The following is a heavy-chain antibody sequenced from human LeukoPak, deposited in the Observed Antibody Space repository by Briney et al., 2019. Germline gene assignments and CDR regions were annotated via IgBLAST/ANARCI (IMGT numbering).Heavy chain of an antibody. V-gene: IGHV3-66*01. CDR3: PRGEYTWNDLQL. J-gene: IGHJ4*02. CDR2: KKSSGST. D-gene: IGHD1-20*01. Sequence: GGSLRPSCSASGFTVGSIYMSWVRQAPGRGLEWVSVKKSSGSTYYADSVKGRFTISRENSNNTLYLQMKSLRAKDTDVCYCPRGEYTWNDLQLWGQGTLVTVSS. CDR1: GFTVGSIY.